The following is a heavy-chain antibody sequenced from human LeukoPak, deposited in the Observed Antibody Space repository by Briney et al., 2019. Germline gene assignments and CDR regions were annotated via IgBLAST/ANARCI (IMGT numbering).Heavy chain of an antibody. CDR1: GGSISSSSYY. CDR2: IYYSGNT. D-gene: IGHD5-12*01. Sequence: PSETLSLTCTVSGGSISSSSYYWGWIRQPPGKGLEWIGSIYYSGNTYYNPSLKSRVTISVDTSKNQFSLKLSSVTAADTAVYYCARGPWLRPDAFDIWGQGTMVTVSS. J-gene: IGHJ3*02. V-gene: IGHV4-39*01. CDR3: ARGPWLRPDAFDI.